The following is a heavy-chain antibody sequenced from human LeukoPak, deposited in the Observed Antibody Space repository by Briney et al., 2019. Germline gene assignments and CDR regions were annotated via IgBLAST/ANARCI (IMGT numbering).Heavy chain of an antibody. D-gene: IGHD6-19*01. V-gene: IGHV4-4*02. CDR3: ASRSSGWTINWFDP. Sequence: SETLSLTCAVSGGSISSSDWWSWVRQPPGKGLEWIGEIYHGGSTNYNPSLESRVTISVDKSKSQFSLNLTSVTAADTAVYYCASRSSGWTINWFDPWGQGTLVTVS. CDR2: IYHGGST. J-gene: IGHJ5*02. CDR1: GGSISSSDW.